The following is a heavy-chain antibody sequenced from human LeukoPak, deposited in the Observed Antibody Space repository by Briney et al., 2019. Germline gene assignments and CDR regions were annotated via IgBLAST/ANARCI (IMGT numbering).Heavy chain of an antibody. V-gene: IGHV3-74*01. J-gene: IGHJ4*02. CDR1: GFTFSSYW. Sequence: PGGSLRLSCAASGFTFSSYWMHWVRQAPGKGLVWVSRINSDGSSTSYADSVKGRFTISRDNSKNTLYLQMNSLRAEDTAVYYCAKDRSSGWPGDFDYWGQGTLVTVSS. CDR3: AKDRSSGWPGDFDY. CDR2: INSDGSST. D-gene: IGHD6-19*01.